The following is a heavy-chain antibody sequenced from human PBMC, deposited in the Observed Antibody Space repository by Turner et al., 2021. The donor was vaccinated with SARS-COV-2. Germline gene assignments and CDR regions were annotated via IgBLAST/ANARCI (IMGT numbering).Heavy chain of an antibody. V-gene: IGHV1-69*10. CDR2: ITPILGIA. J-gene: IGHJ6*02. CDR3: ARDSPYCTSTSCYDV. Sequence: QVQLVQSGAEVKKPGSSVKVSCKASGGTFSSYAISWVRQAPGQGLEWMGGITPILGIANYAQKFQGRVTITADKSTSTAYMALSSLRSEDTAVYYCARDSPYCTSTSCYDVWGQGTTVTVSS. D-gene: IGHD2-2*01. CDR1: GGTFSSYA.